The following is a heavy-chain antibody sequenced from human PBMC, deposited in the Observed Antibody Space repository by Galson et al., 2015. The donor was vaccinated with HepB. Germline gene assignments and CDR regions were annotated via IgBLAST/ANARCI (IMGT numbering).Heavy chain of an antibody. CDR1: GYTLTELS. J-gene: IGHJ4*02. D-gene: IGHD1-7*01. V-gene: IGHV1-24*01. CDR2: FDPEDGET. Sequence: SVKVSCKVSGYTLTELSMHWVRQAPGKGLEWMGGFDPEDGETIYAQKFQGRVTMTEDTSTDTAYMELSSLRSEDTAVYYCATGNTPPGHNWNYLPDYWGQGTLVTVSS. CDR3: ATGNTPPGHNWNYLPDY.